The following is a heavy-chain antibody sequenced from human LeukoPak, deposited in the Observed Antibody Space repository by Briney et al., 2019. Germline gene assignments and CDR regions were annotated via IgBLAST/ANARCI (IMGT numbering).Heavy chain of an antibody. CDR3: ARAKPKNMVRGLIMRRESRYYFDY. CDR2: ISGSGGST. J-gene: IGHJ4*02. CDR1: GFTFSSYG. D-gene: IGHD3-10*01. Sequence: GGSLRLSCAASGFTFSSYGMTWVRQAPGKGLEWVSAISGSGGSTYYADSVKGRFTISRDNSKNTLYLQMNSLRAEDTAVYYCARAKPKNMVRGLIMRRESRYYFDYWGQGTLVTVSS. V-gene: IGHV3-23*01.